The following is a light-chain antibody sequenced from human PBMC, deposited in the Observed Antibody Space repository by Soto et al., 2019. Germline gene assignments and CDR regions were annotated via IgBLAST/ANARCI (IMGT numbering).Light chain of an antibody. V-gene: IGKV3-20*01. Sequence: ELVLTQSPGTLSLSPGERATLSCRASQSISRSYLAWYQQKPGQAPRLLIYAASTRATGIPDRFSGSGSGTDFTLSISRLEPEDFAVYYCQQYGNLPYTFGQGTK. CDR2: AAS. J-gene: IGKJ2*01. CDR3: QQYGNLPYT. CDR1: QSISRSY.